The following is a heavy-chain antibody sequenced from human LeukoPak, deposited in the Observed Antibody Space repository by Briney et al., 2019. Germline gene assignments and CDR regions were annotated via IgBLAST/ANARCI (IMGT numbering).Heavy chain of an antibody. V-gene: IGHV3-23*01. D-gene: IGHD3-3*01. CDR1: GFTFSSYA. CDR2: ISGSDGST. Sequence: GGSLRLSCAASGFTFSSYAMSWVRQAPGKGLEWVSFISGSDGSTYYADSVQGRFTISRDNSKNTLYLQVNSLRAEDTAVYYCARDYDHAFDIWGQGTMVTVSS. J-gene: IGHJ3*02. CDR3: ARDYDHAFDI.